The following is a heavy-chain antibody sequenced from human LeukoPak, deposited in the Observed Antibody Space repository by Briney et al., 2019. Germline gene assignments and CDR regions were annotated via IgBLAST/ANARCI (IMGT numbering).Heavy chain of an antibody. V-gene: IGHV1-46*01. D-gene: IGHD6-13*01. CDR1: GYTFTSYY. CDR2: INPSGGST. Sequence: ASVKVSCKASGYTFTSYYMHWVRQAPGQGLEWMGIINPSGGSTSYAQKFQGRVTISVDTSKNQFSLKLSSVTAADTAVYYCARGQSSWGYYFDYWGQGTLVTVSS. CDR3: ARGQSSWGYYFDY. J-gene: IGHJ4*02.